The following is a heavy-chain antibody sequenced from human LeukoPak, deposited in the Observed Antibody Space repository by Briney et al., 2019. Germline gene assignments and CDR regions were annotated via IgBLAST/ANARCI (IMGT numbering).Heavy chain of an antibody. V-gene: IGHV3-23*01. CDR2: ISGSSGAT. J-gene: IGHJ4*02. D-gene: IGHD2-15*01. CDR1: GFTFRSYA. CDR3: AKDREGGYCSGGSCSFDF. Sequence: PGGSLRLSCAASGFTFRSYAMSWVRQAPGKGLEWVAGISGSSGATYYADSVKGRFTISRDNPKKTLYVEMNSLRAEDTALYYCAKDREGGYCSGGSCSFDFWGQGTLVTVSS.